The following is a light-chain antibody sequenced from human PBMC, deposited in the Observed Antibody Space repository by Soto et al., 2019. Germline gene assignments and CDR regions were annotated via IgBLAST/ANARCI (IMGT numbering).Light chain of an antibody. CDR3: QQYGSSGT. CDR1: QRVSNNY. J-gene: IGKJ1*01. CDR2: GAS. Sequence: DIVMTQSPGTRSLSPDQRSTISFSGSQRVSNNYLAWYQQKPGHAPRLRSCGASIRATDIPDRFSGSGSGTDFTLTISRLEPEDFAVYYCQQYGSSGTFGQGTKVDIK. V-gene: IGKV3-20*01.